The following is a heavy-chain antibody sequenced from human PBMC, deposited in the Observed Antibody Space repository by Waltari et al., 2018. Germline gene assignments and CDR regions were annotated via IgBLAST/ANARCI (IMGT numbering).Heavy chain of an antibody. V-gene: IGHV1-69*13. CDR1: GDPANTYG. J-gene: IGHJ4*03. D-gene: IGHD3-9*01. Sequence: QVQLVQSGAEVKKPGSSLRVSCKIIGDPANTYGINWVRQAPGEGLEWMGGTVPIYGAENYAENFQDRVTFTADESTNTAYMELHRLTSDDTAVYYCAREFGGDWLRGYFDSWGQGTPITVSS. CDR3: AREFGGDWLRGYFDS. CDR2: TVPIYGAE.